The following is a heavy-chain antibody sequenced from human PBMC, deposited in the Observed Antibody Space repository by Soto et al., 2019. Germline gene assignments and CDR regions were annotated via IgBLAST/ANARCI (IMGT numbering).Heavy chain of an antibody. Sequence: QVQLVQSGAEVKKPGASVKVSCKASGYTFTSYGISWVRQAPGQGLEWMGWISAYNGNTNYAQKLQGRVTMTTDTSTSTAYMELRSLRSDATALYYCARDDPYGVLVPAASWFDPWGQGTLVTVSA. CDR2: ISAYNGNT. V-gene: IGHV1-18*01. D-gene: IGHD2-2*01. J-gene: IGHJ5*02. CDR3: ARDDPYGVLVPAASWFDP. CDR1: GYTFTSYG.